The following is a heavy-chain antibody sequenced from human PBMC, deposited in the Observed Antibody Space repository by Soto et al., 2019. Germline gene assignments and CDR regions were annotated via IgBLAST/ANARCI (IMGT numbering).Heavy chain of an antibody. CDR1: GFTFNTYG. Sequence: QDHLVESGGGVVQPGTSLRLSCAASGFTFNTYGMHWVRQAPGKGLEWVAVISYDGSDKFYADSVKGRFTISRDNSKNDLYLQMSSLRPEDKAIYYCAKSPNFYCSSPNCYKYYFDYWGQGTLVTVSS. CDR2: ISYDGSDK. CDR3: AKSPNFYCSSPNCYKYYFDY. V-gene: IGHV3-30*18. J-gene: IGHJ4*02. D-gene: IGHD2-2*02.